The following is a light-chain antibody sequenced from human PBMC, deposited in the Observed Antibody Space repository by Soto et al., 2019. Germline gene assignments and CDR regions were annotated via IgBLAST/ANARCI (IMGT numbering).Light chain of an antibody. Sequence: QSVLTQPASVSGSPGQSITISCTGTSSDVGDHNYVSWYQQHPGKAPRLIIYDVFSRPSGVSNRFSGSKSGNTASLTISGLQAEDEADYYCISSTTRSTRVFGSGTKLTVL. CDR2: DVF. CDR1: SSDVGDHNY. V-gene: IGLV2-14*01. CDR3: ISSTTRSTRV. J-gene: IGLJ1*01.